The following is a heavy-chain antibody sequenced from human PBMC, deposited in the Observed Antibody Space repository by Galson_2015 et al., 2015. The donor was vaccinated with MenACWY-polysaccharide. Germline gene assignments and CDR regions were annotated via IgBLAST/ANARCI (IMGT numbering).Heavy chain of an antibody. CDR2: ISGSGRSI. Sequence: SMRLSCAASGFTPTTYAMNWVRQAPGKGLEWVSGISGSGRSIYYADSVKGRFTISRDYAKNTLYLQMSGLRVEDTAVYYCAQDQSVGSKDAPFDYWGQGTVVTVSS. CDR3: AQDQSVGSKDAPFDY. V-gene: IGHV3-23*01. J-gene: IGHJ4*02. CDR1: GFTPTTYA. D-gene: IGHD2-2*01.